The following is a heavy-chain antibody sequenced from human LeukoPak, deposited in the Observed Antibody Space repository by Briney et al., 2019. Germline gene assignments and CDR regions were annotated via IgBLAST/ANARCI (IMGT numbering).Heavy chain of an antibody. CDR2: INPDIGVT. V-gene: IGHV1-2*02. Sequence: ASVKVSCKSSGYTFTGYYMHWVRQARGQAGEWMGWINPDIGVTKYAQKFQDRVTMTRDTSIGTAYMELSRLRSDDTAVYYCARQDYGDFLPPAGYWGQGTLVTVSS. J-gene: IGHJ4*02. CDR1: GYTFTGYY. D-gene: IGHD4-17*01. CDR3: ARQDYGDFLPPAGY.